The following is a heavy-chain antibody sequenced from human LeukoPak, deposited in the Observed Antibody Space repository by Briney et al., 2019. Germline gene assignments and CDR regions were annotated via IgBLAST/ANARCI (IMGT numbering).Heavy chain of an antibody. CDR1: GFTFSRYA. Sequence: GRSLRLSCAPSGFTFSRYAMHWVRQAPGKGLEWVAVISYDGSNKYYADSVKGRFTISRDNSKNTLYLQMNSLRAEDTAVYYCALIVASVVDYGMDVWGQGTTVTVSS. J-gene: IGHJ6*02. D-gene: IGHD5-12*01. CDR3: ALIVASVVDYGMDV. CDR2: ISYDGSNK. V-gene: IGHV3-30-3*01.